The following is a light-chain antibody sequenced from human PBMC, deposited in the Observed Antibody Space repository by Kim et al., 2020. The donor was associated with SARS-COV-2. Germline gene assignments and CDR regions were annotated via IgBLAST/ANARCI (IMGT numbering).Light chain of an antibody. CDR1: QSVGNC. Sequence: LCPADRAILSCRTSQSVGNCVVWYEQRPGLAPRLLIYDASIRTTDIPARLSGYVSGTDFILHISNPEPEDVAVYYCQQRYNWPLTCGGGTKVDIK. J-gene: IGKJ4*01. CDR2: DAS. V-gene: IGKV3-11*01. CDR3: QQRYNWPLT.